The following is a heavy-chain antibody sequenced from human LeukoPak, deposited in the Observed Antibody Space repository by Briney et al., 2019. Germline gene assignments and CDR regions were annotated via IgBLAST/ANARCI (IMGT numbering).Heavy chain of an antibody. CDR2: ISGSGGST. Sequence: GGSLRLSCAASGFTFGSYEMNWVRQAPGKGLEWVSAISGSGGSTYYADSVKGRFTISRDNSKNTLYLQMNSLRAEDTAVYYCAKDPGDYDSSPDAFDIWGQGTMVTVSS. CDR1: GFTFGSYE. CDR3: AKDPGDYDSSPDAFDI. V-gene: IGHV3-23*01. J-gene: IGHJ3*02. D-gene: IGHD3-22*01.